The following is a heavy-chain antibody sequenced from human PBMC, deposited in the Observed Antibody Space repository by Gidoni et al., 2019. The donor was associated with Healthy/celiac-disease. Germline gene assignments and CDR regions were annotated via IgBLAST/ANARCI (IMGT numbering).Heavy chain of an antibody. D-gene: IGHD4-17*01. J-gene: IGHJ4*02. CDR2: IYYSGST. CDR1: GGCISSYY. Sequence: QVQLQGSGPGLVKPSETLSLTCTVSGGCISSYYWSWIRQPPGKGLEWSGYIYYSGSTNYNPSRKSRVTISVDTSKNQFSLKLSSVTAADTAVYYCARAGDYGDSRAGFDYWGQGTLVTVSS. CDR3: ARAGDYGDSRAGFDY. V-gene: IGHV4-59*01.